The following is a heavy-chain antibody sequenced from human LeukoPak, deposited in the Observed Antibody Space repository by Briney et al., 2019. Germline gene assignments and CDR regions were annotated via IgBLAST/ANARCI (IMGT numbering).Heavy chain of an antibody. CDR2: ISYDGSNK. V-gene: IGHV3-30-3*01. CDR3: ARDKDGVNTRYVDY. Sequence: GRSLRLSCAASGFTFSSYAMHWVRQAPGKGLEWVAVISYDGSNKYYADSVKGRFTISRDNSKNTLYLQMDSLRAEDTAVYYCARDKDGVNTRYVDYWGQGTLVTVSS. CDR1: GFTFSSYA. D-gene: IGHD3-22*01. J-gene: IGHJ4*02.